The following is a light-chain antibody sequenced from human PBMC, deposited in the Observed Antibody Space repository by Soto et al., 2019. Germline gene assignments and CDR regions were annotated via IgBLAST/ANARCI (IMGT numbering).Light chain of an antibody. J-gene: IGLJ1*01. CDR2: SNH. CDR1: SSNIGSNT. CDR3: AAWDDSLNGFYV. V-gene: IGLV1-44*01. Sequence: QSVLTQPPSASGTPGQRVTISCSGSSSNIGSNTVNWYQQLPGTAPKLLIYSNHQRPSGVPDRFSGSKSGTSASLAISGLQSGDEADYYCAAWDDSLNGFYVFGTGTQLTVL.